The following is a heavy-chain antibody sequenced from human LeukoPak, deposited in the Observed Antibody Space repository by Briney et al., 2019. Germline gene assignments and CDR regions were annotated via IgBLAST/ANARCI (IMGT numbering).Heavy chain of an antibody. CDR2: ISGSGGST. J-gene: IGHJ5*02. D-gene: IGHD2-15*01. Sequence: GGSLSLSCAASGFTFSSYAMSWVRQAPGEGLEWVSTISGSGGSTYYADSVKGRFTISRDNSKNTLYLHMNSLRADDSAVYYCAKVEVGTSLGQGTLVTVSS. V-gene: IGHV3-23*01. CDR1: GFTFSSYA. CDR3: AKVEVGTS.